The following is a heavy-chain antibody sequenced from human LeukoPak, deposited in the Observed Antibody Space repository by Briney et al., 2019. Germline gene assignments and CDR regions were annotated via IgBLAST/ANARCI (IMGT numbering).Heavy chain of an antibody. V-gene: IGHV4-4*07. CDR2: IYTIGST. CDR1: GGSISSYY. Sequence: SETLSLTCTVSGGSISSYYWSWIRQPAGKGLEWIGRIYTIGSTNYNPSLKNRLTMSVDTSKNQFSLKLSSVTAADTAVYYCARSVLRFSLNWFDPWGQGTLVTVSS. D-gene: IGHD3-3*01. J-gene: IGHJ5*02. CDR3: ARSVLRFSLNWFDP.